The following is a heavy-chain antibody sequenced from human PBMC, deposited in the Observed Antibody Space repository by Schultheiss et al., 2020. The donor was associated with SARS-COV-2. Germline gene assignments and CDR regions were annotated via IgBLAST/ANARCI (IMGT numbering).Heavy chain of an antibody. Sequence: GASLKISCAASGFTFSSYAMHWVRQAPGKGLEWVAVISYDGSNKYYADSVKGRFTISRDNSKNTLYLQMNSLRAEDTAVYYCARDFCEVSFCGMDVWGQGATVTISS. D-gene: IGHD1-14*01. J-gene: IGHJ6*02. V-gene: IGHV3-30-3*01. CDR2: ISYDGSNK. CDR3: ARDFCEVSFCGMDV. CDR1: GFTFSSYA.